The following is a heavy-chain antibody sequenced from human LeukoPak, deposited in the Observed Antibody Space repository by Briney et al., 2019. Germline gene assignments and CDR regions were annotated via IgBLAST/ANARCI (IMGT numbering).Heavy chain of an antibody. D-gene: IGHD2-15*01. CDR3: ARDNGVAGENWFDP. CDR1: GGTFSSYA. CDR2: IIPIFGTA. J-gene: IGHJ5*02. Sequence: GASVKVSCKASGGTFSSYAISWVRQAPGQGLEWMGGIIPIFGTANYAQKFQGRVTITADESTSTAYVELSSLRSEDTAVYYCARDNGVAGENWFDPGGQGTLVTVS. V-gene: IGHV1-69*01.